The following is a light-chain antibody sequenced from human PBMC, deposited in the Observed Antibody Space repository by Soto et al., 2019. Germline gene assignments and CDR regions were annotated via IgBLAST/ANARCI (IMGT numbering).Light chain of an antibody. Sequence: EIVLTQSPDTLSLSPGESATLSFRSSQSVRSSYLAWYQQTPGQTPRLLIYAASSRATGIPDRFSGSGSGTDFSLTISRLEAEDFAVYYCQQYGSSPRTFGQGTKVDIK. CDR1: QSVRSSY. V-gene: IGKV3-20*01. CDR2: AAS. J-gene: IGKJ1*01. CDR3: QQYGSSPRT.